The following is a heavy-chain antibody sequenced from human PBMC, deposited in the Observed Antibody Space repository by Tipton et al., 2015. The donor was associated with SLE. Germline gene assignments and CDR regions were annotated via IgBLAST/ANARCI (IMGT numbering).Heavy chain of an antibody. CDR3: ARAGRAWNLFDY. V-gene: IGHV4-39*07. D-gene: IGHD1-1*01. J-gene: IGHJ4*02. CDR1: GGSISSSSYY. CDR2: IYHRGST. Sequence: TLSLTCTVSGGSISSSSYYWGWIRQPPGKGLEWIGSIYHRGSTYYNPSLKSRVTISVDTSKNQFSLKLSSVTAADTAVYYCARAGRAWNLFDYWGQGTLVTVSS.